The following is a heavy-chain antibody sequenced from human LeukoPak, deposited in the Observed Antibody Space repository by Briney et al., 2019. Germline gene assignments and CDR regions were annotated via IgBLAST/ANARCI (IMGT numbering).Heavy chain of an antibody. CDR3: ARDGRPLDY. Sequence: GGSLRLSCVDSGITFSKYWMSWVRQAPGKGLEWVANIKQDGGEKYYVDSVKGRFTISRDNAKNSLYLQMNSLRVEDTAVYYCARDGRPLDYWGQGTLVTVSS. J-gene: IGHJ4*02. V-gene: IGHV3-7*03. CDR2: IKQDGGEK. CDR1: GITFSKYW.